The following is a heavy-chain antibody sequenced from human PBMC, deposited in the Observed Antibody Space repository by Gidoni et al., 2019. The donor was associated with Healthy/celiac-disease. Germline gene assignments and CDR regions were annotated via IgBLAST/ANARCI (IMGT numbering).Heavy chain of an antibody. J-gene: IGHJ5*02. Sequence: QVQLVQSGAEVKKPGASVKVSCKASGYTFTSYDINWVRQATGHGLEWRGWMNPNSCTKGYAQKFQGRVTMTRNTSISTAYMELSSLRSEDTAVYYCARGPSYDFLSGYSGGYNWFDPWGQGTLVTVSS. CDR3: ARGPSYDFLSGYSGGYNWFDP. CDR2: MNPNSCTK. CDR1: GYTFTSYD. D-gene: IGHD3-3*01. V-gene: IGHV1-8*01.